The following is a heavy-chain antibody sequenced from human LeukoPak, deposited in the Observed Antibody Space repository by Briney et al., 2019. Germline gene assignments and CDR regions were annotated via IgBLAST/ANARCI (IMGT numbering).Heavy chain of an antibody. V-gene: IGHV3-53*01. Sequence: GGSLRLSCAASGFTVSSNYMSWVRQAPGKGLEWVSVIYSGGSTYYADSVKSRFTISRDNSKNTLYLQMNSLRAEDTAVYYCAREIRGYSYQYGMDVWGQGTTVTVSS. CDR2: IYSGGST. CDR3: AREIRGYSYQYGMDV. J-gene: IGHJ6*02. CDR1: GFTVSSNY. D-gene: IGHD5-18*01.